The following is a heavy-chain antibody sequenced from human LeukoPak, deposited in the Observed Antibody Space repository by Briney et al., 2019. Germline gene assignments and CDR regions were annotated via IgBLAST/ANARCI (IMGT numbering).Heavy chain of an antibody. Sequence: GGSLRLSCAASGFNFNTYSMNWVRQAPGRGLEWVSSISDTSSYIYYADSVKGRFNISRDNSMDTLYLQMNSLRADDTAVYYCAKGARWELPLDYWGQGTLVTVYS. CDR2: ISDTSSYI. CDR1: GFNFNTYS. D-gene: IGHD1-26*01. CDR3: AKGARWELPLDY. J-gene: IGHJ4*02. V-gene: IGHV3-21*04.